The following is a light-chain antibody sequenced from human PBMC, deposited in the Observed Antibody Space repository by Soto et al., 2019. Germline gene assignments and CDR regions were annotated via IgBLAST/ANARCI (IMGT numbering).Light chain of an antibody. CDR2: VNIDGSH. Sequence: QLVLTQSPSASASLGASVTLTCTLSSGHRNYAIAWHQQHPEKGTRYLMKVNIDGSHNKGDGIPDRFSGSSSGAERYLTISSLQSEDEADYYCQTWGTGIRVFGGGTKLTVL. J-gene: IGLJ2*01. CDR1: SGHRNYA. V-gene: IGLV4-69*01. CDR3: QTWGTGIRV.